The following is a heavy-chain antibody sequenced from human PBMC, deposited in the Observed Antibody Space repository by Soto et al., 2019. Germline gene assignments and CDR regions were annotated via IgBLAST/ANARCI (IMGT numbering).Heavy chain of an antibody. J-gene: IGHJ3*02. Sequence: ASVKVSCKASGYTFTIYGISWVRQAPGQGLEWMGWISAYNGNTNYAQKLQGRVTMTTDTSTSTAYMELRSLRSDDTAVYYCARMPRREYSADDAFDIWGQGTMVTVSS. CDR3: ARMPRREYSADDAFDI. D-gene: IGHD5-12*01. CDR2: ISAYNGNT. CDR1: GYTFTIYG. V-gene: IGHV1-18*01.